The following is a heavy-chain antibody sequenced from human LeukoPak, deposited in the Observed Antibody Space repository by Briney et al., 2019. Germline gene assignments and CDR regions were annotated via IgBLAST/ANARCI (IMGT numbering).Heavy chain of an antibody. CDR1: GFTFSSYA. CDR2: ISGSGGST. Sequence: GGSLRLSCAASGFTFSSYAMSWVRQAPGKGLEWVSAISGSGGSTYYADSVKGRFTISRDNSKNALYLQMNSLRAEDTAVYYCAKARYLDVEYYFDYWGQGTLVTVSS. CDR3: AKARYLDVEYYFDY. D-gene: IGHD3-9*01. V-gene: IGHV3-23*01. J-gene: IGHJ4*02.